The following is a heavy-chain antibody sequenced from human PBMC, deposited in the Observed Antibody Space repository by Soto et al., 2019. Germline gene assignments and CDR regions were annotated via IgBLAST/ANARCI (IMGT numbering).Heavy chain of an antibody. D-gene: IGHD3-16*01. CDR2: VIPNFGAA. J-gene: IGHJ6*02. CDR1: GYTFSSYS. V-gene: IGHV1-69*13. Sequence: GASVKVSCKASGYTFSSYSINWVRQAPGQGLEWMGGVIPNFGAANYAQKFQGSVTITADASTSTAYMELSSLRSEDTAVYYCASAARELYYDYVCCMDVWGQGTTVTVSS. CDR3: ASAARELYYDYVCCMDV.